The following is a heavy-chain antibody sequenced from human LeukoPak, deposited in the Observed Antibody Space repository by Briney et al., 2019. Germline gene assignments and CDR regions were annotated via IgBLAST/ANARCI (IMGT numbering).Heavy chain of an antibody. V-gene: IGHV4-38-2*01. D-gene: IGHD2-15*01. CDR3: ARLRSSEYYFDY. Sequence: PSETLSLTCVVSGYSISSGYYWGWIRQPPGKGLEWIGSVYHSGSAYYNPSRKSRVTISVDTSKNQFSLKLSSVTAAVTAVYYCARLRSSEYYFDYWGQGTLVTVSS. J-gene: IGHJ4*02. CDR1: GYSISSGYY. CDR2: VYHSGSA.